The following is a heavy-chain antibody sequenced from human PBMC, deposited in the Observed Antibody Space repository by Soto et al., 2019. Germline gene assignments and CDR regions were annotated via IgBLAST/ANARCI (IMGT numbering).Heavy chain of an antibody. D-gene: IGHD2-2*01. Sequence: QVQLVESGGGVVQPGRSLRLSCAASGFTFSSYGMHWVRQAPGKGLEWVAVIWYDGSNKYYADSVKGRFTISRDNSKNTLYLQMNSLRAEDTAVYYCAREGRHCSSTSCYHHYGMDVWGQGTTVTVSS. CDR2: IWYDGSNK. J-gene: IGHJ6*02. CDR1: GFTFSSYG. CDR3: AREGRHCSSTSCYHHYGMDV. V-gene: IGHV3-33*01.